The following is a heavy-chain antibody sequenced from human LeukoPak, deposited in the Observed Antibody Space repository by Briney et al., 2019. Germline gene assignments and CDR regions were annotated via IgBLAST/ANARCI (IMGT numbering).Heavy chain of an antibody. J-gene: IGHJ4*02. CDR2: ISSRNSYI. CDR3: ARAHPTTVTSGFVDY. Sequence: PGGSLRLSCAASGFTFSDYNMNWVRQAPGKGLEWVSSISSRNSYIYYVDSVKGRFTISRDNAKNTLYLQMNSLRAEDTAVYYCARAHPTTVTSGFVDYWGQGTLVTVSS. V-gene: IGHV3-21*01. CDR1: GFTFSDYN. D-gene: IGHD4-11*01.